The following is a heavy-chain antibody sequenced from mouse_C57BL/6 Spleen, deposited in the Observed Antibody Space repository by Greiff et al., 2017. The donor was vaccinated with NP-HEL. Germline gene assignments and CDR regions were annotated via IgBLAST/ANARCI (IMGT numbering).Heavy chain of an antibody. V-gene: IGHV1-42*01. CDR3: ARGGGSSLSWFAY. J-gene: IGHJ3*01. D-gene: IGHD1-1*01. Sequence: VQLKESGPELVKPGASVKISCKASGYSFTGYYMNWVKQSPEKSLEWIGEINPSTGGTTYNQKFKAKATLTVDKSSSTAYMQLKSLTSEDSAVYYCARGGGSSLSWFAYWGQGTLVTVSA. CDR1: GYSFTGYY. CDR2: INPSTGGT.